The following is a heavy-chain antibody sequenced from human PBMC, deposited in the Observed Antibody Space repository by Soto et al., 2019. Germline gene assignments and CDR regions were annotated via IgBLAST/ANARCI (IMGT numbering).Heavy chain of an antibody. D-gene: IGHD5-12*01. CDR3: ARDSPIGSTFSGYDAIDY. CDR1: GGPFSNDI. CDR2: FIPLLNTA. Sequence: QVHLVQSGAEVKKPGSSVKVSCKASGGPFSNDIITWVRQAPGQGLEWMGRFIPLLNTATYAQKFQGRVTITADRSTGTAYMELNSLRSEDTAVYYCARDSPIGSTFSGYDAIDYWGQGTLVTVSS. V-gene: IGHV1-69*08. J-gene: IGHJ4*02.